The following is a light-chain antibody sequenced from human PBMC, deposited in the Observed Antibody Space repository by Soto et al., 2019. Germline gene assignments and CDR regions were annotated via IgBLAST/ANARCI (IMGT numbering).Light chain of an antibody. Sequence: EIGMTQSPATLSVSPGERATLSCRASQSVRSNLAWYQQKPGQAPRLLIYGASTRATGIPARFSGSGSGTEFTLTISSLQSEDFALYYCQQYNNWLTFGGGTKVDI. CDR1: QSVRSN. CDR2: GAS. J-gene: IGKJ4*01. V-gene: IGKV3-15*01. CDR3: QQYNNWLT.